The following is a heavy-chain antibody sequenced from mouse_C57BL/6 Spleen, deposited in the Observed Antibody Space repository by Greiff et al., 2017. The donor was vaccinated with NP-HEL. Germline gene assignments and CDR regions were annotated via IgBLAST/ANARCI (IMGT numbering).Heavy chain of an antibody. J-gene: IGHJ4*01. D-gene: IGHD1-1*01. CDR3: ARSITTVAMDY. CDR2: IYPGDGDT. Sequence: QVQLQQSVAELVRPGASVKISCKASGYAFSSYWMNWVKQRPGKGLEWIGQIYPGDGDTNYNGKFKGKATLTADKSSSTAYMQLSSLTSEDSAVYFCARSITTVAMDYWGQGTSVTVSS. CDR1: GYAFSSYW. V-gene: IGHV1-80*01.